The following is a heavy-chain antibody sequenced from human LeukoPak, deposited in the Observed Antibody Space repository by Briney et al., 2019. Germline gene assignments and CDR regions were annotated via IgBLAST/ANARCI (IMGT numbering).Heavy chain of an antibody. CDR2: ISSSGSTI. CDR3: ARERIPGVSAFNI. D-gene: IGHD2-15*01. CDR1: GFTFSDYY. V-gene: IGHV3-11*04. J-gene: IGHJ3*02. Sequence: TGGSLRLSCAASGFTFSDYYMSWIRQAPGKGLEWVSYISSSGSTIHYADSVKGRFTISRDNAKNSLYLQVNSLRAEDTAVYYCARERIPGVSAFNIWGQGTMVSVSS.